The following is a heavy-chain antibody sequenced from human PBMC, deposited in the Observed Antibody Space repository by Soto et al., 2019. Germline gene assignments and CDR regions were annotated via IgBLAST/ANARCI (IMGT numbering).Heavy chain of an antibody. Sequence: GGSLRLSCAASGFTFSTYWMDWVRQTPGKGLEWVANINQDGSEKNYVDSVKGRFTISRDNAKNSLYLQMSSLTAEDSALYYCSRTLNSWGQGTLVTVSS. CDR1: GFTFSTYW. J-gene: IGHJ5*02. V-gene: IGHV3-7*01. CDR3: SRTLNS. CDR2: INQDGSEK.